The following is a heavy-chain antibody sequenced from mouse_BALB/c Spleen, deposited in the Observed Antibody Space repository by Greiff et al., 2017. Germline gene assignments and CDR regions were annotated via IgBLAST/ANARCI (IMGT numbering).Heavy chain of an antibody. CDR3: ARSHYYGYSWYFDV. CDR1: GDSITSGY. J-gene: IGHJ1*01. Sequence: EVKLQESGPSLVKPSQTLSLTCSVTGDSITSGYWNWIRKFPGNKLEYMGYISYSGSTYYNPSLKSRISITRDTSKNQYYLQLNSVTTEDTATYYCARSHYYGYSWYFDVWGAGTTVTVSS. CDR2: ISYSGST. D-gene: IGHD1-2*01. V-gene: IGHV3-8*02.